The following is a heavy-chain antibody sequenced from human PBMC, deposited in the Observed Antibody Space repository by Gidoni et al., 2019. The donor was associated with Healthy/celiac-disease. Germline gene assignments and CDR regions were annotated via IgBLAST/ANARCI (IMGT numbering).Heavy chain of an antibody. Sequence: QVQLVESGGGLVKPGGSLRLSCASPASTFSDDYMGWIRQAPGKGLEWVSYIRSSGSTIYCADSEKGRFTISRDNAKNSLYLQMNSLRAEDTAVYYCAREGGGEWQLIDYWGQGTLVTVSS. V-gene: IGHV3-11*01. J-gene: IGHJ4*02. D-gene: IGHD6-13*01. CDR3: AREGGGEWQLIDY. CDR2: IRSSGSTI. CDR1: ASTFSDDY.